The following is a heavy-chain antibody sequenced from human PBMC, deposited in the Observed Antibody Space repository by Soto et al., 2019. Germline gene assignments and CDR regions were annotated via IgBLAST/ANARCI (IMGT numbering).Heavy chain of an antibody. CDR2: INPNSGGT. CDR3: GRDAIRRYCSGGSCYSWGANNWFDP. Sequence: ASVKVSCKASGYTFTGYYMHWVRQPPGQGLEWMGWINPNSGGTNYAQKFQGRVTMTRDTSISTAYMELSRLRSDDTDVYYCGRDAIRRYCSGGSCYSWGANNWFDPWGQGTLVTVSS. D-gene: IGHD2-15*01. V-gene: IGHV1-2*02. CDR1: GYTFTGYY. J-gene: IGHJ5*02.